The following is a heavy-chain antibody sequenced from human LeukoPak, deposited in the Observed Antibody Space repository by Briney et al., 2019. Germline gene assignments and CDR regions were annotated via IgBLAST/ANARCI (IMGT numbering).Heavy chain of an antibody. CDR1: GCTVSNYW. CDR3: AKAPSEIGGYYPEYFRH. J-gene: IGHJ1*01. Sequence: AGSLRLSCAAAGCTVSNYWRHWVRQAPGKGLVWVSRIKSDGITNYADSVKGRFTISRDNAKNTLSLQMTSLRAEDNGVYYCAKAPSEIGGYYPEYFRHWGQGTLVTVSS. D-gene: IGHD3-22*01. CDR2: IKSDGIT. V-gene: IGHV3-74*01.